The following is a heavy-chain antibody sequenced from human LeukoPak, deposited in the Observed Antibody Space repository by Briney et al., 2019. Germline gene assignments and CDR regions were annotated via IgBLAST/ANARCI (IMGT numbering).Heavy chain of an antibody. D-gene: IGHD1-7*01. Sequence: SETLSLTCSVSGCSISTAYYWCWMRQPPGKGLECIGSVLRTGNTHYSSSLKSRVTISVDTSTNQFSLQLRSVTAADTAIYYCATDPHPNWNSLLHDNWGQGALVTVSS. CDR1: GCSISTAYY. CDR3: ATDPHPNWNSLLHDN. V-gene: IGHV4-38-2*02. J-gene: IGHJ4*02. CDR2: VLRTGNT.